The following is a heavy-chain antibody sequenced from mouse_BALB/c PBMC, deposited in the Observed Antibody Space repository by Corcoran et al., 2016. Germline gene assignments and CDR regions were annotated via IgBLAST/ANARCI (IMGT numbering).Heavy chain of an antibody. CDR3: ARFNPYAMDY. CDR2: IDPENGNT. J-gene: IGHJ4*01. V-gene: IGHV14-1*02. Sequence: EVQLQQSGAVLVRPGALVTLSCKASGFNINDYYMHWVKQRPEQGLEWIGWIDPENGNTIYDPKFQGKASITADTSSNTAYLQLSSLTSEDTAIYYWARFNPYAMDYLGQGTSVTVSS. D-gene: IGHD6-1*01. CDR1: GFNINDYY.